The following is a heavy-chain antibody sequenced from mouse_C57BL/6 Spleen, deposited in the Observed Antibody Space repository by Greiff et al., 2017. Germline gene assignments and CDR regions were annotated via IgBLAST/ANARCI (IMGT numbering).Heavy chain of an antibody. Sequence: EVKLVESGGGLVKPGGSLQLSCAASGFTFSDYGMHWVRRAPATGLEWVAYISSGSSTIYYADTVKGRFTISRDNAKNTLFLQMTSLRSADTAMYYCERRGCYRDDAMDYWGQGTSVTVSS. CDR1: GFTFSDYG. D-gene: IGHD1-1*01. CDR3: ERRGCYRDDAMDY. V-gene: IGHV5-17*01. J-gene: IGHJ4*01. CDR2: ISSGSSTI.